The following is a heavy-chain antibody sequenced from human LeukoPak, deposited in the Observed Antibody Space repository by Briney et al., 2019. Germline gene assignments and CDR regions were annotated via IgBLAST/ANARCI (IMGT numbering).Heavy chain of an antibody. CDR3: AREATVYGDYDAFDI. V-gene: IGHV1-18*01. CDR1: TYTFTQYR. CDR2: ISVYNNDT. Sequence: ASVKVSCKPSTYTFTQYRINWVRQAPGQGLEWMGWISVYNNDTTYAQNFQGRVTMTTDTSTNTAFLELRSLRFDDTAVYYCAREATVYGDYDAFDIWGQGTMITVTS. D-gene: IGHD4-17*01. J-gene: IGHJ3*02.